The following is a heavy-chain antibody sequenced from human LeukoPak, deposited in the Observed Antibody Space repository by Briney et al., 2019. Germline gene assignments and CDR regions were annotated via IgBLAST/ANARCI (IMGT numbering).Heavy chain of an antibody. CDR1: GFTFSGYS. V-gene: IGHV3-21*01. CDR2: ISSSSSYI. Sequence: GGFPRLSCAASGFTFSGYSMNWVRQAPGKGLEWVSSISSSSSYIYYADSVKGRFTISRDNAKNSLYLQMNSLRAEDTAVYYCARDASLLLWFRESWYYFDYWGQGTLVTVSS. D-gene: IGHD3-10*01. CDR3: ARDASLLLWFRESWYYFDY. J-gene: IGHJ4*02.